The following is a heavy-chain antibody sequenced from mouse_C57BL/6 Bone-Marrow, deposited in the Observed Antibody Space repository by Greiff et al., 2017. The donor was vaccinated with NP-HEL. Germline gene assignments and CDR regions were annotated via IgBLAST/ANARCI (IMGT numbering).Heavy chain of an antibody. CDR3: ARLNYDYGKGGY. CDR1: GYAFSSSW. CDR2: IYPGDGDT. Sequence: QVQLQQSGPELVKPGASVKISCKASGYAFSSSWMNWVKQRPGKGLEWIGRIYPGDGDTNYNGKFKGKATLTADKSSSTAYMQLSSLTSEDSAVYFCARLNYDYGKGGYWGQGTTLTVSS. J-gene: IGHJ2*01. D-gene: IGHD1-2*01. V-gene: IGHV1-82*01.